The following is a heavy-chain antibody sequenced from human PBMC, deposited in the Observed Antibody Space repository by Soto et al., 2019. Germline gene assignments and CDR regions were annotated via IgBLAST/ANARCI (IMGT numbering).Heavy chain of an antibody. CDR2: ISGSGGST. CDR1: GFTFSSYA. V-gene: IGHV3-23*01. CDR3: AKAPAATPRVAGGNDY. D-gene: IGHD2-2*02. Sequence: GGSLRLSCAASGFTFSSYAMSWVRQAPGKGLEWVSAISGSGGSTYYADSVKGRFTISRDNSKNTLYLQMNSLRAEDTAVYYCAKAPAATPRVAGGNDYWGQGTLVTVSS. J-gene: IGHJ4*02.